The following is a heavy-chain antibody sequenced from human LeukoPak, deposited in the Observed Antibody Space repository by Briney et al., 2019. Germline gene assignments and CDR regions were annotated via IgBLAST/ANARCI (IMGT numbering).Heavy chain of an antibody. CDR1: GYTFTAYY. V-gene: IGHV1-2*02. CDR3: ARNYGSGRWYYYYMDV. CDR2: IDPNSGDT. J-gene: IGHJ6*03. Sequence: ASMKVSCKASGYTFTAYYIHWVRQAPGQGLEWMGWIDPNSGDTKYVEKFQGRVTMTRDTSISTAYMELSRLRSDDTAVYYCARNYGSGRWYYYYMDVWGKGTTVTVSS. D-gene: IGHD3-10*01.